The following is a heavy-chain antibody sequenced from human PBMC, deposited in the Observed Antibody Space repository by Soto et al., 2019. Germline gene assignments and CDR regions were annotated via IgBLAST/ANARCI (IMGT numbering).Heavy chain of an antibody. Sequence: SETLFLTCTVSGGSISSSSYYWGWIRQPPGKGLEWIGSIYYSGSTYYNPSLKSRVTISVDTSKNQFSLKLSSVTAADTAVYYCASQEPAAKAFDIWGQGTMVTVSS. J-gene: IGHJ3*02. V-gene: IGHV4-39*01. CDR3: ASQEPAAKAFDI. CDR1: GGSISSSSYY. D-gene: IGHD2-2*01. CDR2: IYYSGST.